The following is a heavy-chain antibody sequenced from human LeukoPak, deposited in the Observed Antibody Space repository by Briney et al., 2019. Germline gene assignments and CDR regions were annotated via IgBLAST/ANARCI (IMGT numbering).Heavy chain of an antibody. CDR3: ARAPSSCYLGLCHWFDP. V-gene: IGHV4-61*02. Sequence: PSQTLSLTCIVSGDSISSGSYYWTWIRQPAGKGLEWIGRIYVSGTTNYNPSLKSRVTISVDTSKNQFSLKLSSVTAADTAVYYCARAPSSCYLGLCHWFDPWGQGTLVTVSS. D-gene: IGHD2-2*01. J-gene: IGHJ5*02. CDR2: IYVSGTT. CDR1: GDSISSGSYY.